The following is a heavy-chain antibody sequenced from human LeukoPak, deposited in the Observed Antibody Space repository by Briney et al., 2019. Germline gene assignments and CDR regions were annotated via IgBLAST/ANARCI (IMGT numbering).Heavy chain of an antibody. D-gene: IGHD3-10*01. CDR3: AREGYYGSGSPPSLYFDY. CDR2: IWYDGSKT. CDR1: GFMFSDYG. Sequence: GGSLRLSCAASGFMFSDYGMHWVRQAPGKGLEWVAVIWYDGSKTYYVDSVKGRFTISRDNSRSTLYLQMNSLRPEDTAIYYCAREGYYGSGSPPSLYFDYWGQGTLVTVSS. J-gene: IGHJ4*02. V-gene: IGHV3-33*01.